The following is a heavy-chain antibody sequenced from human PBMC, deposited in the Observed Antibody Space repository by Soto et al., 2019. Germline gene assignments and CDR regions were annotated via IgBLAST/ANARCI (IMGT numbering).Heavy chain of an antibody. Sequence: PSETLSLTCAVSGGSISSSNWWSWVRQPPGKGLEWIGNIYYTGNSYSNSSLRSRLTISVDTSKNQLSLKLTSVTAADTAMYYCARHQSSTYNGAFDIWGQGTMVTVSS. D-gene: IGHD2-8*01. CDR3: ARHQSSTYNGAFDI. J-gene: IGHJ3*02. V-gene: IGHV4-4*02. CDR2: IYYTGNS. CDR1: GGSISSSNW.